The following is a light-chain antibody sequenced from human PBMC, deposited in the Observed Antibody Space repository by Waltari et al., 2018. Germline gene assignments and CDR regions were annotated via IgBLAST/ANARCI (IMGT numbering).Light chain of an antibody. J-gene: IGKJ4*01. CDR1: QSVSSNY. CDR3: QQYGSSPLT. CDR2: DAS. Sequence: EIVLTQSPGTLSLSPGERATLSCRATQSVSSNYLAWYQQKPGQAPRLLIYDASNSATGIPDRFSGSGSGTDFTLTISRLEPEDFAVYYCQQYGSSPLTFGGGTKVEIK. V-gene: IGKV3-20*01.